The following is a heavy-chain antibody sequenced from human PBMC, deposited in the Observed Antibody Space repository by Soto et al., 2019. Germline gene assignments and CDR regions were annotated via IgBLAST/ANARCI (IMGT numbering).Heavy chain of an antibody. V-gene: IGHV3-33*01. Sequence: GGSLRLSCAASGFTFSSYGMHWVRQAPGKGLEWVAVIWYDGSNKYYADSVKGRFTISRDNSKNTLYLQMNSLRAEDTAVYYCARGRGAYCSGGSCYSFLDYFDYWGQGTLVTVSS. CDR3: ARGRGAYCSGGSCYSFLDYFDY. D-gene: IGHD2-15*01. J-gene: IGHJ4*02. CDR1: GFTFSSYG. CDR2: IWYDGSNK.